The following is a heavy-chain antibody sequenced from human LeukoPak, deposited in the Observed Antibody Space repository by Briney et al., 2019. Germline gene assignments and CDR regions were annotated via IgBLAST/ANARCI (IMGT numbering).Heavy chain of an antibody. CDR2: INHSGST. Sequence: KPSETLSLTCAVYGGSFSGYYWSWIRQPPGKGLEWIGEINHSGSTNYNPSLKSRVTISVDTSKNQFSLKLSSVTAADTAVYYCARGLVRFGELYWGQGTLVTVSS. CDR3: ARGLVRFGELY. D-gene: IGHD3-10*01. CDR1: GGSFSGYY. V-gene: IGHV4-34*01. J-gene: IGHJ4*02.